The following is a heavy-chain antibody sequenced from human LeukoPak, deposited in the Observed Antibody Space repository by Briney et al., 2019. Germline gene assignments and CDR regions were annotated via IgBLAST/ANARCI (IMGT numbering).Heavy chain of an antibody. D-gene: IGHD6-6*01. Sequence: VASVKVSCKASGYTFTGYYMHLVRQAPGQGLEWMGRINPNSGGTNYARKFQGRVTMTRDTSISTAYMELSRLRSDDTAVYYCARDRSSSFDYWGQGTLVTVSS. CDR2: INPNSGGT. J-gene: IGHJ4*02. V-gene: IGHV1-2*06. CDR1: GYTFTGYY. CDR3: ARDRSSSFDY.